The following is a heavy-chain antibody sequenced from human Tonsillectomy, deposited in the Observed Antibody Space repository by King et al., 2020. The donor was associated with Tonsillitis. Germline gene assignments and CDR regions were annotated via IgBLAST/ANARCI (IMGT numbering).Heavy chain of an antibody. CDR1: GFTFNTYT. CDR3: ARDLAWFGEVSGTWFAP. J-gene: IGHJ5*02. Sequence: VQLVESGGGVVQPGRSLRLSCAVSGFTFNTYTMHWVRQVPGKGLEWVAVISYDGRIKYYANSVKGRFTISRDNSKNTLYLQMNSLRSEDTAMYYCARDLAWFGEVSGTWFAPWRQGTAVTVSS. V-gene: IGHV3-30-3*01. CDR2: ISYDGRIK. D-gene: IGHD3-10*01.